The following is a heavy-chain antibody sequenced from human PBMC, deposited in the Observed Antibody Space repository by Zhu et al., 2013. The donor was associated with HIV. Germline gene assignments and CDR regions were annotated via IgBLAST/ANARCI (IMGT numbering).Heavy chain of an antibody. Sequence: QVQLVQSGAEVKKPGSSVKVSCKASGGTFSSYAISWVRQAPGQGLEWMGGIIPIFGTANYAQKFQGRVTITADESTSTAYMELSSLRSEDTAVYYCASNIADYYDSSGYLKLNQFDYWAREPWSPSPQ. J-gene: IGHJ4*02. CDR3: ASNIADYYDSSGYLKLNQFDY. V-gene: IGHV1-69*01. CDR2: IIPIFGTA. CDR1: GGTFSSYA. D-gene: IGHD3-22*01.